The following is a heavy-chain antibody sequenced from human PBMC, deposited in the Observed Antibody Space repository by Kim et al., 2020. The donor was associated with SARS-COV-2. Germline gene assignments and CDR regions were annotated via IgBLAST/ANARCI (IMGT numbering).Heavy chain of an antibody. J-gene: IGHJ4*02. D-gene: IGHD1-1*01. CDR3: ARKLSSNFELDY. V-gene: IGHV3-30*14. CDR2: VSSDGNTK. CDR1: GFIFSNYA. Sequence: GGSLRLSCAASGFIFSNYAINWVRQAPGKGLDWVAVVSSDGNTKYYAESVKGRFSISRDNSKDTVFLQMNSLREEDTALYYCARKLSSNFELDYWGQGTLVTVSS.